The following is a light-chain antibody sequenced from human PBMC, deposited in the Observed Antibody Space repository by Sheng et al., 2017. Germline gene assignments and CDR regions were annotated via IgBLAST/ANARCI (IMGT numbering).Light chain of an antibody. CDR3: CSYAGSSSLV. V-gene: IGLV2-23*01. J-gene: IGLJ2*01. CDR1: SSDVGGYNL. Sequence: QSALTQPASVSGSPGQSITISCTGTSSDVGGYNLVSWYQQHPGKAPKLIIYEGNERPSGVSNRFSGFKSGNTASLTISGLQAEDEADYYCCSYAGSSSLVFGGGTKVTVL. CDR2: EGN.